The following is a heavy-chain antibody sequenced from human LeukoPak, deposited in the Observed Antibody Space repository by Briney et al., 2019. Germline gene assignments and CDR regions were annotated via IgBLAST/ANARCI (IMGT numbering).Heavy chain of an antibody. CDR3: ARVPIAARSQHFDY. Sequence: SETLSLTCTVSGYSISSGYYWGWIRQPPGKGLEWIGSIYHSGSTYYNPSLKGRVTISVDTSKNQFSLKLSSVTAADTAVYYCARVPIAARSQHFDYWGQGTLVTVSS. CDR2: IYHSGST. CDR1: GYSISSGYY. V-gene: IGHV4-38-2*02. J-gene: IGHJ4*02. D-gene: IGHD6-6*01.